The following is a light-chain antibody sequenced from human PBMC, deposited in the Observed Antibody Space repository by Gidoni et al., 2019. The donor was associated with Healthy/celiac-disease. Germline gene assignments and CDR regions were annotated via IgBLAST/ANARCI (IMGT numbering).Light chain of an antibody. V-gene: IGKV1-39*01. J-gene: IGKJ3*01. Sequence: EIQMTQSPSSLSASVGDRVTITCRASQSISSYLNWYQQKPGKAPKLLIYAASSLKSGVPSRFSGSGSGTDFTLTISSLQPEDFATYSCQQSYSTPVFGPGTKVDIK. CDR2: AAS. CDR3: QQSYSTPV. CDR1: QSISSY.